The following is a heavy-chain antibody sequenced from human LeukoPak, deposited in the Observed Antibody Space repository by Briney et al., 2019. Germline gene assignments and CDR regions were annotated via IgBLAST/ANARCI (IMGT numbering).Heavy chain of an antibody. V-gene: IGHV3-21*01. J-gene: IGHJ4*02. CDR3: ARGDSSGSFGY. CDR2: ISSSSSYI. CDR1: GFTFSSYS. Sequence: GGTLTLSCAASGFTFSSYSMNWVRQAPGKGLEWVSSISSSSSYIYYADSVKGRFTISRDNAKNSLYLQMNSLTAEDTAVYYCARGDSSGSFGYWGQGTLVTVSS. D-gene: IGHD3-22*01.